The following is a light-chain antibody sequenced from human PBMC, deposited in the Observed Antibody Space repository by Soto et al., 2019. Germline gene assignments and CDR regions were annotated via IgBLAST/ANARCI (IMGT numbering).Light chain of an antibody. CDR2: GAS. Sequence: DIQMTQSPSSLSASIGYRVTITCRASQSISSYLNWYQQKPGKAPKLLIYGASSLQSGVPSRFSGSGFGTDFTLTISTLQPEDFATYFCQQSYSTHLTFDQGTKVDIK. CDR1: QSISSY. CDR3: QQSYSTHLT. J-gene: IGKJ1*01. V-gene: IGKV1-39*01.